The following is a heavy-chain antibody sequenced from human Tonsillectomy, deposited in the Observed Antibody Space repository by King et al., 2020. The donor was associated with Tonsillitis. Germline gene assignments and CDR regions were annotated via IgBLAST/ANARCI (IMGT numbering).Heavy chain of an antibody. CDR3: AKDLHTVTTRFDF. Sequence: VQLVESGGGLVQPGGSLRLSCTASGITFSNYAMSWVRQAPGKGLEWVSAISASGGSAFYADSVQGRFTISRDNSKNTLYFLMNSLRAEDTAVYYCAKDLHTVTTRFDFWGQGTLVTVSS. J-gene: IGHJ4*02. V-gene: IGHV3-23*04. CDR2: ISASGGSA. D-gene: IGHD4-17*01. CDR1: GITFSNYA.